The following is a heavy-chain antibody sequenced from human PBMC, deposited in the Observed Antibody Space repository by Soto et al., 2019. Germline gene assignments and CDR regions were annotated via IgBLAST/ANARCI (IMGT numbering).Heavy chain of an antibody. D-gene: IGHD1-26*01. CDR1: GDSFSRYS. Sequence: QVQMVQSGAEVKEHGSSVRVSCKASGDSFSRYSFSWVRQAPGQGLEWMGGFSPILGTANYAQKFLLRLTITSYESTSTAYMELDSLTFEDTAVYYCARGVTSGSFPPFDYWGQGTLV. J-gene: IGHJ4*02. V-gene: IGHV1-69*16. CDR2: FSPILGTA. CDR3: ARGVTSGSFPPFDY.